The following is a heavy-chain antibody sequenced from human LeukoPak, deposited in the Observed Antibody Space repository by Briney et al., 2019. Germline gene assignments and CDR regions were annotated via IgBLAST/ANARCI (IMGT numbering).Heavy chain of an antibody. CDR2: IKQDGSEK. CDR1: GFTFSSYS. V-gene: IGHV3-7*01. Sequence: GALRLSCAASGFTFSSYSMNWVRQAPGKGLEWVANIKQDGSEKYYVDSVKGRFTISRDNAKNSLYLQMNSLRAEDTAVYYCARDPREYYYDSSGSWFDPWGQGTLVTVSS. CDR3: ARDPREYYYDSSGSWFDP. D-gene: IGHD3-22*01. J-gene: IGHJ5*02.